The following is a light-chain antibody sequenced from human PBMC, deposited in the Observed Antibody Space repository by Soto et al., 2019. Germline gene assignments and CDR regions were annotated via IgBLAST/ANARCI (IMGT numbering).Light chain of an antibody. CDR1: QSVSGSY. V-gene: IGKV3D-20*02. CDR2: GAS. Sequence: IVLTQSPGSLSLSPWERATLSCRASQSVSGSYLAWHQQKPGQAPRLLIYGASSRATGIPDRFTGSGSGTDFTLTISSLEPEDFAVYYCQQRRSWQVTFGQGTRLEIK. CDR3: QQRRSWQVT. J-gene: IGKJ5*01.